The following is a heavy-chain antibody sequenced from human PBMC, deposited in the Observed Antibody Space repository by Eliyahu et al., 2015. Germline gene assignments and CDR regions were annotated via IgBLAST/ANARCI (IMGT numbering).Heavy chain of an antibody. D-gene: IGHD3-10*01. V-gene: IGHV4-59*08. J-gene: IGHJ3*02. Sequence: QVQVQQSGPGLVKPSETLSLTCTVSGGSINSYYWSWIRQPPGKGLEWIGYFLFSGSTNYNPSLKSRVTISVDTSANQFSLKLSSVTAADTAVYYCARHGGISMVRGVIYAFDIWGQGTMVTVSS. CDR2: FLFSGST. CDR1: GGSINSYY. CDR3: ARHGGISMVRGVIYAFDI.